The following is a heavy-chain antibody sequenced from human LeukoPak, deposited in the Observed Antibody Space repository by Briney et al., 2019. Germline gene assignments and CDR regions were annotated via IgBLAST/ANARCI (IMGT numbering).Heavy chain of an antibody. CDR2: ISGSGGST. CDR3: AKDPGYDFWSDYSD. J-gene: IGHJ4*02. Sequence: GGSLRLSCAASGFTFSSYAMSWVRQAPGKGLEWVSAISGSGGSTYYADSVKGRFTISRDNSKNTLYLQMNSLRAEDTAVYYCAKDPGYDFWSDYSDWGQGTLVTVSS. CDR1: GFTFSSYA. V-gene: IGHV3-23*01. D-gene: IGHD3-3*01.